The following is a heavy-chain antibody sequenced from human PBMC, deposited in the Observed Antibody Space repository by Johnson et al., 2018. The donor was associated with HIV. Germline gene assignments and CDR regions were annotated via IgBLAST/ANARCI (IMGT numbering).Heavy chain of an antibody. J-gene: IGHJ3*02. Sequence: VQLVESGGGLVQPGGSLRLSCAASGFTVSSNYMSWVRQAPGKGLEWVSVIYSGGSTYYADSVKGRFTISRDNKKNTLYLQMNSLRSEDTAVYYCAKPVMTAIAPLDVFDIWGQGTMVTVS. D-gene: IGHD2-21*02. V-gene: IGHV3-66*02. CDR3: AKPVMTAIAPLDVFDI. CDR1: GFTVSSNY. CDR2: IYSGGST.